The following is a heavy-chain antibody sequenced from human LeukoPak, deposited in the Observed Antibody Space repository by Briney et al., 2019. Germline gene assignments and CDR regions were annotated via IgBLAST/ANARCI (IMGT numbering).Heavy chain of an antibody. CDR1: GFTVSSNY. V-gene: IGHV3-53*05. D-gene: IGHD4-17*01. CDR2: IYSGGST. J-gene: IGHJ2*01. Sequence: GSLRLSCAASGFTVSSNYMSWVRQAPGKGLEWVSVIYSGGSTYYADSVKGRFTISRDNSKNTLYLQMNSLRAEDTAVYYCAKLPDYGDYWYFDLWGRGTLVTVSS. CDR3: AKLPDYGDYWYFDL.